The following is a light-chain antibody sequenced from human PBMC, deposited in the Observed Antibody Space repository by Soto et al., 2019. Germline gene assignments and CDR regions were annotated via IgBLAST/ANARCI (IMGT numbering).Light chain of an antibody. Sequence: SYELTQPPSVSVSPGQTASITCSGDKLGDKYACWYQQKPGQSPVLVIYQDSKRPSGIPERFSGSNSGNTATLTISGTQAMDEADYYCQAWDSSTAPIGVFGGGTQLTVL. CDR3: QAWDSSTAPIGV. V-gene: IGLV3-1*01. J-gene: IGLJ2*01. CDR2: QDS. CDR1: KLGDKY.